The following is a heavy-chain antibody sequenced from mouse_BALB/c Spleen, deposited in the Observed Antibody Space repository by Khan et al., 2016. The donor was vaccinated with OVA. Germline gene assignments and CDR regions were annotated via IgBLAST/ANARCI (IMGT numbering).Heavy chain of an antibody. CDR1: GYTFTTAG. V-gene: IGHV9-4*02. CDR2: INTHSGVP. CDR3: ARGRATYYCNDGGAIEY. J-gene: IGHJ4*01. Sequence: LVESGPELKKPGETVRISCKASGYTFTTAGIQWVQKMPGKGLKWIGWINTHSGVPKYAEDFKGRFAFSLEISVNTVYLQITNLTNEDTATYVCARGRATYYCNDGGAIEYWGQGTSVTVSS. D-gene: IGHD2-9*01.